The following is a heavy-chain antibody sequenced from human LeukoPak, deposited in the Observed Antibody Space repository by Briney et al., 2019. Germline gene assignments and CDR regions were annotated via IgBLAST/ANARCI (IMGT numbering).Heavy chain of an antibody. D-gene: IGHD6-25*01. Sequence: PGGSLRLSCAASGFTLSSYAMHWVRQAPGKGLEWVAVISYDGSNKYYADSVKGRFTISRDNSKNTLYLQMNSLRAEDTAVYYCASSSGPHFDYWGQGTLVTVSS. V-gene: IGHV3-30*01. CDR2: ISYDGSNK. CDR3: ASSSGPHFDY. CDR1: GFTLSSYA. J-gene: IGHJ4*02.